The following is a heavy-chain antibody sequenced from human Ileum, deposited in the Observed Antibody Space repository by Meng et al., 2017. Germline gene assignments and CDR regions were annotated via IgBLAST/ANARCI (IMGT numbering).Heavy chain of an antibody. CDR3: SGASSSSYLGY. Sequence: QVQLVQSGAEVKKPGAPVKVSCKTSGYTFTDYDIKWLRQAPGQGLEWMGRINPKRGIRHYAQKFQCRVTMTRDTSTSTAYMEVSGLTSDDTAVYYCSGASSSSYLGYWGQGTLVTVSS. J-gene: IGHJ4*02. CDR2: INPKRGIR. D-gene: IGHD6-13*01. V-gene: IGHV1-2*06. CDR1: GYTFTDYD.